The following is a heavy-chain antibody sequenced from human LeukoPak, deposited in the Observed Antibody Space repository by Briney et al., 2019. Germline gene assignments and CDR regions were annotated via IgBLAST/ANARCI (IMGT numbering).Heavy chain of an antibody. J-gene: IGHJ4*02. Sequence: ASVKVSCKASGYTFTSYYMHWVRQAPGQGLEWMGIINPSGGSTSYAQNFQGRVTITRDTSASAAYMELSSLRSDDTAVYYCARAFDSGLNYWGQGTLVSVSS. D-gene: IGHD6-19*01. CDR1: GYTFTSYY. V-gene: IGHV1-46*01. CDR3: ARAFDSGLNY. CDR2: INPSGGST.